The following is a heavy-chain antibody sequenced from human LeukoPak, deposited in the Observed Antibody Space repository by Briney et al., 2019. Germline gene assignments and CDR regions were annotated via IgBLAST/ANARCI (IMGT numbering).Heavy chain of an antibody. D-gene: IGHD2-2*01. J-gene: IGHJ5*02. CDR2: ISGSGDST. V-gene: IGHV3-23*01. CDR3: ARDRIYCSSTSCYARGNWFDP. CDR1: GFTFSSYA. Sequence: PGGSLRLSCAASGFTFSSYAMSWVRQAPGKGLEWVSAISGSGDSTYYADSVKGRFTISRDNAKNSLYLQMNSLRAEDTAVYYCARDRIYCSSTSCYARGNWFDPWGQGTLVTVSS.